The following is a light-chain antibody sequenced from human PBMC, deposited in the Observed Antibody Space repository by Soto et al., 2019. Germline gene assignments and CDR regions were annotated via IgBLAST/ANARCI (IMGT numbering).Light chain of an antibody. CDR2: SNN. V-gene: IGLV1-44*01. Sequence: QSVLTQPPSASRTPGQRVTISCSGSSSNIGSNTVNWYQQLPGTAPKLLIYSNNQRPPGVPDRFSGSRSGTSASLAISGLQSEDEADYYCAAWDDSRNGYVFGSGTKVTV. CDR3: AAWDDSRNGYV. J-gene: IGLJ1*01. CDR1: SSNIGSNT.